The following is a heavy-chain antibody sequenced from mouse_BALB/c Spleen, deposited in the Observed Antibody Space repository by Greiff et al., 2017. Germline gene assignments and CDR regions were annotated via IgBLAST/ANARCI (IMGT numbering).Heavy chain of an antibody. CDR1: GYTFTSYW. CDR2: IYPSDSYT. D-gene: IGHD2-2*01. CDR3: TRSTMVTTRGYFDY. Sequence: VQLQQSGAELVRPGASVKLSCKASGYTFTSYWINWVKQRPGQGLEWIGNIYPSDSYTNYNQKFKDKATLTVDKSSSTAYMQLSSPTSEDSAVYYFTRSTMVTTRGYFDYWGQGTTLTVSS. J-gene: IGHJ2*01. V-gene: IGHV1-69*02.